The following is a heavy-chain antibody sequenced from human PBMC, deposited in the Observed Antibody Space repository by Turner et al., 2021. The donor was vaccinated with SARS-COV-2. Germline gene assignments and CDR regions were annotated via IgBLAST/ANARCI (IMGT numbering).Heavy chain of an antibody. Sequence: QVQLVQSGAEVKKPGSSVNVSCKASGGTFSSYAINWVRQAPGQGLEWMGRIIPILGIANSAQKFQGRVTITADKSTSTDYMELSSLRSEDTAVYYCARAKFYYYDSSGYQYYFDYWGQGTLVTVSS. J-gene: IGHJ4*02. CDR2: IIPILGIA. V-gene: IGHV1-69*04. CDR1: GGTFSSYA. D-gene: IGHD3-22*01. CDR3: ARAKFYYYDSSGYQYYFDY.